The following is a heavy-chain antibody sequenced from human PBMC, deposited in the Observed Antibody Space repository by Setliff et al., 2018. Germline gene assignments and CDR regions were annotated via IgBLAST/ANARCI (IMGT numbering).Heavy chain of an antibody. CDR3: ARTVRSGSYHYYYMDV. V-gene: IGHV1-69*05. Sequence: SVKVSCKASGGTFSSYAISWVRQAPGQGLEWMGGIIPMFSTTNYAQKFQGRVTMTTDTSTTTVYMEVASLRSDDTATYYCARTVRSGSYHYYYMDVWGKGTTVTVSS. D-gene: IGHD1-26*01. CDR2: IIPMFSTT. J-gene: IGHJ6*03. CDR1: GGTFSSYA.